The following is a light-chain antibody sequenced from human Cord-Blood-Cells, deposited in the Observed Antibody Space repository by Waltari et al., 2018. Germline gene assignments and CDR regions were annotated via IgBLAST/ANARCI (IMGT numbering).Light chain of an antibody. J-gene: IGKJ2*03. CDR3: QQYYSTPYS. Sequence: DIVMTQSPDSLAASLGERDTITCKSSQSVLYSSNNKNYLAWYQHKPGQPPKLLIYWASTRESGVADRFSGSGSGPDFTLTISSLQAEDVAVYYCQQYYSTPYSFGQGTKLEIK. CDR2: WAS. V-gene: IGKV4-1*01. CDR1: QSVLYSSNNKNY.